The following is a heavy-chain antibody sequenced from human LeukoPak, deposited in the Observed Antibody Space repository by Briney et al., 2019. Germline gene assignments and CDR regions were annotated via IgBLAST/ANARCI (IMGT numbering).Heavy chain of an antibody. CDR2: IYYSGST. D-gene: IGHD5-24*01. J-gene: IGHJ3*02. CDR3: ARARGATIFQSAFDI. V-gene: IGHV4-59*01. CDR1: GGSISSYY. Sequence: PSETLSLTCTVSGGSISSYYWSWIRQPPGKGLEWIGYIYYSGSTNYNPSLKSRVTISVDTSKNQFSLKLTSVTAADTAVYYCARARGATIFQSAFDIWGQGTTVTVSS.